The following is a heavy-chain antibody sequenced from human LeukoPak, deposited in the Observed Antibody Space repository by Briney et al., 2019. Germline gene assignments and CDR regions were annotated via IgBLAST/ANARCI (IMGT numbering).Heavy chain of an antibody. CDR1: GFTFNSYS. CDR2: ISGSSRVI. J-gene: IGHJ4*02. V-gene: IGHV3-48*02. CDR3: ARDLDTSGYTFDY. D-gene: IGHD3-22*01. Sequence: GGSLRLSCAASGFTFNSYSMNWVRQAPGRGLEWVSYISGSSRVIYYADSVKGRFTISRDNAKNSLYLQMNSLRDDDTAVYHCARDLDTSGYTFDYWGQGTLVTVSS.